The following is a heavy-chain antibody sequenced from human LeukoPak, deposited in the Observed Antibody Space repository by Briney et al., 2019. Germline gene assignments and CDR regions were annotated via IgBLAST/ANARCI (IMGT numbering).Heavy chain of an antibody. D-gene: IGHD2-15*01. J-gene: IGHJ4*02. Sequence: AGSRRISCEASGFTFSSYAMSWVRQAPGKSLQWVSAISGSGGSTYYADSVKGLFTISRDNSKNTLYLQMNRLRAEDRAVYYCAKDDALGYPGGYWGQGTLVTVSS. V-gene: IGHV3-23*01. CDR3: AKDDALGYPGGY. CDR1: GFTFSSYA. CDR2: ISGSGGST.